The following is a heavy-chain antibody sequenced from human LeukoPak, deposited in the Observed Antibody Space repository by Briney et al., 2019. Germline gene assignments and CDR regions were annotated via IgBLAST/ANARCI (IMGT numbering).Heavy chain of an antibody. J-gene: IGHJ4*02. V-gene: IGHV3-53*01. CDR2: IYSGGTT. Sequence: GGSLRLSCAASGFTVSSNYMSWVRQAPGKGLEWVSVIYSGGTTYYADSVKGRFTISRDNSNNTLFLQMNSLRADDTAVYFCARVANPIYFHYWGQGTLVTVSS. CDR3: ARVANPIYFHY. D-gene: IGHD2-21*01. CDR1: GFTVSSNY.